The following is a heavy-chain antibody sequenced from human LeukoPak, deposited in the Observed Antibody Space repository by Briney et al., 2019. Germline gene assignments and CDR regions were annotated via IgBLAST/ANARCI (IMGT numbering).Heavy chain of an antibody. D-gene: IGHD2-21*01. Sequence: GGSLRLSCAASGFTFSSYAMSWVRQAPGKGLEWVSAISGSGGSTYYADPVKGRFTISRDNSKNTLYLQMNSLRAEDTAVYYCAKFLPTHIVVANYYFDYWGQGTLVTVSS. CDR1: GFTFSSYA. CDR2: ISGSGGST. V-gene: IGHV3-23*01. CDR3: AKFLPTHIVVANYYFDY. J-gene: IGHJ4*02.